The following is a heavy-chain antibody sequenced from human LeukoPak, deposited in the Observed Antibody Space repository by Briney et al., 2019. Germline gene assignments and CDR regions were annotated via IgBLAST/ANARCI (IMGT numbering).Heavy chain of an antibody. D-gene: IGHD1-26*01. V-gene: IGHV4-59*01. CDR1: GGSISSYY. Sequence: SETLSLTCTVSGGSISSYYWSWIRQPPGKGLEWIGYIYYSGSTNYNPSLKSRVTISVDTSKNQFSLKLSSVTAADTAVYYCARDSGSGYGMDVWGQGTTVAVSS. CDR3: ARDSGSGYGMDV. CDR2: IYYSGST. J-gene: IGHJ6*02.